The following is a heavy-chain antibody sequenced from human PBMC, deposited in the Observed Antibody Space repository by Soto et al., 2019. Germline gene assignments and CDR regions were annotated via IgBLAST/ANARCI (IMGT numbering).Heavy chain of an antibody. CDR1: GFTFSSYA. Sequence: GGSLRLSCAASGFTFSSYAMSWVRQAPGKGLEWVSAISGSGGSTYYADSVKGRFTISRDNSKNTLYLQMNSLRAEDTAVYYYAKDPYYDSRPLFDYWGQGTLVTVSS. V-gene: IGHV3-23*01. CDR3: AKDPYYDSRPLFDY. J-gene: IGHJ4*02. D-gene: IGHD3-22*01. CDR2: ISGSGGST.